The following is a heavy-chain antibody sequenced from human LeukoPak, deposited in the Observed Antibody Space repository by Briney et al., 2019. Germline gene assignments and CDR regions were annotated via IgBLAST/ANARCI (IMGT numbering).Heavy chain of an antibody. CDR2: INTNTGNP. CDR3: ARERRSSSPGEQQLVRAFDI. J-gene: IGHJ3*02. CDR1: GYTFTNYA. D-gene: IGHD6-13*01. V-gene: IGHV7-4-1*02. Sequence: EASVNVSCTASGYTFTNYAMNWVRQAPGQGLEWMGWINTNTGNPTYAQGFTGRFVFSLDTSVSTAYLQISSLKAEDTAMYYCARERRSSSPGEQQLVRAFDIWGQGTMVTVSS.